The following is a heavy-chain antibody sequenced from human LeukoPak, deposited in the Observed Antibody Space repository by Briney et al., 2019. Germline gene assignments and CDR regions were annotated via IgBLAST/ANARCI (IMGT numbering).Heavy chain of an antibody. J-gene: IGHJ6*02. CDR2: IYYSGST. CDR1: GGSISSYY. Sequence: RSSETLSLTCTVSGGSISSYYWSWIRQPPGKGLEWIGYIYYSGSTNYNPSLKSRVTISVDTSKNQFSLQLNSVTPEDTAVYYCARDQIEMTTIMDYYYGMDVWGQGTTVTVSS. D-gene: IGHD5-24*01. V-gene: IGHV4-59*12. CDR3: ARDQIEMTTIMDYYYGMDV.